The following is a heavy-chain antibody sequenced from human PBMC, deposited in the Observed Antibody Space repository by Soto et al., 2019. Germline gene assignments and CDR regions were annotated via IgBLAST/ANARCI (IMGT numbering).Heavy chain of an antibody. Sequence: SETLSLTCTVSGGSISNYYWTWIRQPPGKGLQWIGYIYYSGTTNYNPSLKSRVTISVDTSKNQFSLKLSSVTAADTAVYYCARGPIVVVVAATFYYYYYGMDVWGQGTTVTVSS. CDR2: IYYSGTT. V-gene: IGHV4-59*01. CDR1: GGSISNYY. J-gene: IGHJ6*02. CDR3: ARGPIVVVVAATFYYYYYGMDV. D-gene: IGHD2-15*01.